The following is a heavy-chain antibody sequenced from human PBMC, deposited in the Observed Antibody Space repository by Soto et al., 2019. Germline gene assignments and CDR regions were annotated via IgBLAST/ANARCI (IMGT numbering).Heavy chain of an antibody. Sequence: ASVKVSCKASGYTFTSYAMHWVRQAPGQRLEWMGWINAGNGNTKQSQKFQGRVTITRDTSASTAYMELSSLRSEDTAVYYCARSAPPLDYWGQGTLVTVSS. CDR2: INAGNGNT. CDR1: GYTFTSYA. V-gene: IGHV1-3*01. CDR3: ARSAPPLDY. J-gene: IGHJ4*02.